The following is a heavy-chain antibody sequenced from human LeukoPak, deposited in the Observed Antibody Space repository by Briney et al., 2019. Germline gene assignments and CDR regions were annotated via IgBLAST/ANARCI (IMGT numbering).Heavy chain of an antibody. D-gene: IGHD2-8*02. CDR2: INHSGST. J-gene: IGHJ3*02. CDR1: GGSFSGYY. Sequence: SETLSLTCAVYGGSFSGYYWSWIRQPPGKGLEWIGEINHSGSTNYNPSLKSRVTISVDTSKNQFSLKLSSVTAADTAVYYCARMRIGWWMGITAAFDIWGQGTMVTVSS. V-gene: IGHV4-34*01. CDR3: ARMRIGWWMGITAAFDI.